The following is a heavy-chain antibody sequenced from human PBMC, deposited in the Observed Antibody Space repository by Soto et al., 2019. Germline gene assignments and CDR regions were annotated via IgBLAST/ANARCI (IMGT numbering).Heavy chain of an antibody. CDR1: GFTFSSHA. CDR3: ARDARNADYDY. D-gene: IGHD3-16*01. Sequence: EVQLVVSGGGLVQPGGSLRLSCAVSGFTFSSHAMNWVRQAPGKGLEWVAYIHSIRSIIYYADSVKGRFTISRDNAKNSLDLKMDSRRDEDMAVYYGARDARNADYDYWGQGTLVTVSS. V-gene: IGHV3-48*02. J-gene: IGHJ4*02. CDR2: IHSIRSII.